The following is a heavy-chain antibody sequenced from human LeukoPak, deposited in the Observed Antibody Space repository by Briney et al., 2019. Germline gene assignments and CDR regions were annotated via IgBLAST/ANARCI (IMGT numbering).Heavy chain of an antibody. CDR1: GFTFSSYS. V-gene: IGHV3-21*01. Sequence: GGSLRLSCAASGFTFSSYSMNWVRQAPGKGLEWVSSISSSSSYIYYADSVKGRFTISRDNAKNSLYLQMNSLRAEDTAVYYCASLSSSWYPFDYWGQGTLVTVSS. CDR2: ISSSSSYI. D-gene: IGHD6-13*01. J-gene: IGHJ4*02. CDR3: ASLSSSWYPFDY.